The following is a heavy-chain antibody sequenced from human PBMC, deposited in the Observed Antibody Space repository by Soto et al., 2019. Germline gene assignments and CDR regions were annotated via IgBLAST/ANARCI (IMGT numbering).Heavy chain of an antibody. D-gene: IGHD2-2*01. CDR2: IYHSGST. Sequence: QVQLQESGPGLVKPSGTLSLTCAVSSGSISTINWWSWVRQPPGKGLEWIGEIYHSGSTNYTPSLKSRVTISVDKSKNQFSLKLSSVTAADTAVYYCARNPTSWGSAFDIWGQGTMVTVSS. CDR3: ARNPTSWGSAFDI. J-gene: IGHJ3*02. V-gene: IGHV4-4*02. CDR1: SGSISTINW.